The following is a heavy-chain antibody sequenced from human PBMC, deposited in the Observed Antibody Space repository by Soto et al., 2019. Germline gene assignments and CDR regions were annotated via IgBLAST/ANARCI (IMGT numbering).Heavy chain of an antibody. CDR3: ARVLPYSSGWYYFDY. CDR1: GGSISSGGYY. CDR2: IYYSGST. V-gene: IGHV4-31*03. Sequence: SETLSLTCTVSGGSISSGGYYWSWIRQHPGKGLEWIGYIYYSGSTYYNPSLKSRVTISVDTSKNQFSLKLSSVTAADTAVYCCARVLPYSSGWYYFDYWGQGTLVTVSS. D-gene: IGHD6-19*01. J-gene: IGHJ4*02.